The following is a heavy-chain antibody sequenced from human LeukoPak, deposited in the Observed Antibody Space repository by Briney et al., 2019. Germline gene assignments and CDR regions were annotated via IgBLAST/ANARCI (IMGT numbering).Heavy chain of an antibody. CDR3: ARTRRGSAGWFDL. CDR1: GYSISSGYS. J-gene: IGHJ5*02. CDR2: IYHSGST. V-gene: IGHV4-38-2*02. D-gene: IGHD6-25*01. Sequence: SETLSLTCTVSGYSISSGYSWGWIRQPPGKGLEWIGSIYHSGSTYYNPSLKSRVTISLDTSKNQFSLNLSSVTAADTAVYYCARTRRGSAGWFDLWGQGTLVTVSS.